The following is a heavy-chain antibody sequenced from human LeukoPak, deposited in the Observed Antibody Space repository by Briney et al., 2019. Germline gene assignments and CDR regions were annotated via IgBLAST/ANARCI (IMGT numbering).Heavy chain of an antibody. CDR1: AYTFTIYT. D-gene: IGHD6-13*01. CDR2: INAGNGNR. J-gene: IGHJ3*02. Sequence: ASVTVSCKASAYTFTIYTIHWVRQTPGQRLEWIGWINAGNGNRRYSQSFQGRLTITRDTSATTAYMELSSLRSEDTAVYHCARTTRSWYEDNDAFDIWGQGTPVTVSS. CDR3: ARTTRSWYEDNDAFDI. V-gene: IGHV1-3*01.